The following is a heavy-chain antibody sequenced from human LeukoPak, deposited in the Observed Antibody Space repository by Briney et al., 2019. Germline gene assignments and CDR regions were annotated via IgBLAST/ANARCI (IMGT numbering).Heavy chain of an antibody. J-gene: IGHJ4*02. Sequence: GASVKVSCKSTGYTFTGYYMHWVRQAPGQGLEWMGWINPNRGDTNYAQKFHGRVSMTRDTAINTAYMALSRLRTDDTVVYCCAKKTNEYYFDYWGQGTLVTDSP. V-gene: IGHV1-2*02. CDR1: GYTFTGYY. CDR3: AKKTNEYYFDY. CDR2: INPNRGDT. D-gene: IGHD1-1*01.